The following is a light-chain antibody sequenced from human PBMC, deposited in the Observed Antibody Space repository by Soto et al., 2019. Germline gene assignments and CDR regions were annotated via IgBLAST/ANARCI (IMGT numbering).Light chain of an antibody. CDR1: NSDIGEYNY. CDR3: SSFAGTPVV. CDR2: EVT. J-gene: IGLJ2*01. V-gene: IGLV2-8*01. Sequence: QSALTQPPSASGSPGQSVTIPCTGTNSDIGEYNYVSWYQQHPGKVPKLLIYEVTKRPPGVPDRFSGSKSGNTASLIVSGLQAEDEADDYCSSFAGTPVVFGGGTKMTVL.